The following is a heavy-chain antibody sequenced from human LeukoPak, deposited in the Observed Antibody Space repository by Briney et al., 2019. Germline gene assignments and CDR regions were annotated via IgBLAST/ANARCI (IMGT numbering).Heavy chain of an antibody. D-gene: IGHD5-12*01. V-gene: IGHV4-30-4*01. CDR3: ARALSLRGYSGQDFDY. Sequence: SETLSLTCTVSGGSISSGDYYWSWIRQPPGKGLEWIGYIYYSGSTYYNPSLKSRATISVDTSKNQFSLKLSSVTAADTAVYYCARALSLRGYSGQDFDYWGQGTLVTVSS. CDR1: GGSISSGDYY. J-gene: IGHJ4*02. CDR2: IYYSGST.